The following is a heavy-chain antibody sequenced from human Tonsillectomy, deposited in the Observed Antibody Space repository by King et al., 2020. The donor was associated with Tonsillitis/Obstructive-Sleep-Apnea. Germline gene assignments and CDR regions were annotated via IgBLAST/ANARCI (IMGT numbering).Heavy chain of an antibody. CDR3: AGDGDIVVVPAAMRSQGWFDP. V-gene: IGHV3-7*04. J-gene: IGHJ5*02. Sequence: VQLVESGGGLVQPGGSLRLSCAASGFTFSSYWMSWVRQAPGKGLEWVANIKQDGSEKYYVDSVKGRFTISRDNAKNSLYLQMNSLRAEDTAVYYCAGDGDIVVVPAAMRSQGWFDPWGQGTLVTVSS. D-gene: IGHD2-2*01. CDR1: GFTFSSYW. CDR2: IKQDGSEK.